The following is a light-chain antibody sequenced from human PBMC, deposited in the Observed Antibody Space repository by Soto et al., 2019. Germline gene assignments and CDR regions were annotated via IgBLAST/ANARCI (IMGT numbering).Light chain of an antibody. CDR2: EVS. V-gene: IGKV2D-29*02. Sequence: DVVLTQTPLSLSVARGQQASGSCKSSQRLLHITGETFLFWYLQKPGQSPQLLIYEVSTRVSGVPDRFSGSGSGTDFTLEISRVETDDFGIYYCMQSTQLPPTFGQGTRLEIK. J-gene: IGKJ5*01. CDR3: MQSTQLPPT. CDR1: QRLLHITGETF.